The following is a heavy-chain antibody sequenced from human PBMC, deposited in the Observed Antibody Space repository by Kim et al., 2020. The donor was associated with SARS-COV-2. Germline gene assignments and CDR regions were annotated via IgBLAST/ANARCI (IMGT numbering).Heavy chain of an antibody. CDR1: GFTFSNAW. Sequence: GGSLRLSCVASGFTFSNAWMNWVHQAPGKGLEWVGHIKSKSDGGTKDYAAPVKGRFTISRDDSENTLHLQMNSLKTEDTAVYYCITPLRRDILTGYYAHDAFDMWGQGTMVTVSS. CDR2: IKSKSDGGTK. D-gene: IGHD3-9*01. J-gene: IGHJ3*02. V-gene: IGHV3-15*01. CDR3: ITPLRRDILTGYYAHDAFDM.